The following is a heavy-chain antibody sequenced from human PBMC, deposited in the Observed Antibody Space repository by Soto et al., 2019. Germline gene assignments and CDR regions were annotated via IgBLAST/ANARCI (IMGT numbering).Heavy chain of an antibody. V-gene: IGHV3-53*01. J-gene: IGHJ6*02. CDR3: ARDTKPPYYYGSGSFYGMDV. D-gene: IGHD3-10*01. CDR1: GFTVSSNY. CDR2: IYSGGST. Sequence: EVQLVESGGGLTQPGVSLRLSFAASGFTVSSNYMSWVRQALGKGLEWVAVIYSGGSTYYSDSVKGRFTISRDNSKNTLYLKMNSLRAEDTAVYYCARDTKPPYYYGSGSFYGMDVWGHGTTVSVSS.